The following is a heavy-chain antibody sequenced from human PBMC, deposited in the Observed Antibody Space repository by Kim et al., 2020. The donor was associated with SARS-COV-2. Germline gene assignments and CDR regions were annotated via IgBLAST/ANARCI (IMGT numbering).Heavy chain of an antibody. J-gene: IGHJ3*01. CDR3: AREIYPTQNVDPDVFDV. V-gene: IGHV3-30*07. D-gene: IGHD5-12*01. Sequence: VKGRFTVSRDNSKETVYLERNSLRAEDTAVYYCAREIYPTQNVDPDVFDVWGLGTMVTVSS.